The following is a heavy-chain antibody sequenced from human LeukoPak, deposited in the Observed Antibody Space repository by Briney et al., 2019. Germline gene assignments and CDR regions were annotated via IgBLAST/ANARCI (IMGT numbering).Heavy chain of an antibody. Sequence: ASVKVSCKASGYTFTSYGISWVRQAPGQGLEWMGLISAYNGNTNYAQKLQGRVTMTTDTSTSTAYMELRSLRSDDTAVYYCAREEPVACRGYYYGMDVWGKGTTVTVSS. CDR1: GYTFTSYG. V-gene: IGHV1-18*04. CDR2: ISAYNGNT. J-gene: IGHJ6*04. D-gene: IGHD6-19*01. CDR3: AREEPVACRGYYYGMDV.